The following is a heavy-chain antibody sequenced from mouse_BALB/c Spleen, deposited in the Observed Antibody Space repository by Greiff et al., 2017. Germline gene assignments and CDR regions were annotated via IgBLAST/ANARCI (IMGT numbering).Heavy chain of an antibody. Sequence: VKLVESGPGLVQPSQSLSITCTVSGFSLTSYGVHWVRQSPGKGLEWLGVIWSGGSTDYNAAFISRLSISKDNSKSQVFFKMNSLQANDTAIYYCARERYDGGYWYFDVWGAGTTVTVSS. CDR2: IWSGGST. V-gene: IGHV2-2*02. CDR1: GFSLTSYG. D-gene: IGHD2-14*01. CDR3: ARERYDGGYWYFDV. J-gene: IGHJ1*01.